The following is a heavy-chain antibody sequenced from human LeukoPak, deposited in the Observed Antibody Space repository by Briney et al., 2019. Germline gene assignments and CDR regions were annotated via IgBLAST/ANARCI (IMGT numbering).Heavy chain of an antibody. CDR3: AKGPRIQLWGIDY. J-gene: IGHJ4*02. CDR1: GFTFSNYG. Sequence: GGSLRLSCAASGFTFSNYGMHWVRQAPGKGLEWVAVISYDESYKYYADSVKGRFTISRDNSKNTLFPQMNSLRAEDTAVYYCAKGPRIQLWGIDYWGQGTLVTVSS. V-gene: IGHV3-30*18. CDR2: ISYDESYK. D-gene: IGHD5-18*01.